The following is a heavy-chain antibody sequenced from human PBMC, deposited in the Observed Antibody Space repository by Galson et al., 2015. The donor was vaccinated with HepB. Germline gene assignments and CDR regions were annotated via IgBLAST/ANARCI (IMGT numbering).Heavy chain of an antibody. D-gene: IGHD6-19*01. Sequence: FAISGDSVPSNSGALHWSRQSPSRGLEWLGRTYYKSKWYNEYAVSVKSRIAINPDTPKNQFSLHLNSVTHEDTAVYYGARGQWRYYFDYWGQGTLVTVSS. CDR2: TYYKSKWYN. V-gene: IGHV6-1*01. CDR1: GDSVPSNSGA. J-gene: IGHJ4*02. CDR3: ARGQWRYYFDY.